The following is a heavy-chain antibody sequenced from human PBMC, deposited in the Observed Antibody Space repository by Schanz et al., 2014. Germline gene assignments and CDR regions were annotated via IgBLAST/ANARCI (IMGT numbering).Heavy chain of an antibody. CDR3: AKAGSGWSTAGYYY. CDR2: IVGGGGRT. J-gene: IGHJ4*02. Sequence: EVQLLESGGGLVQPGGSLRISCAASGFTFSGYAMSWVRQAPGKGLEWVSSIVGGGGRTYYADSVKGRFTISRDNSKNTLYLQMNSLRAEDTAVYYCAKAGSGWSTAGYYYWGQGTLVAVSS. CDR1: GFTFSGYA. V-gene: IGHV3-23*01. D-gene: IGHD6-19*01.